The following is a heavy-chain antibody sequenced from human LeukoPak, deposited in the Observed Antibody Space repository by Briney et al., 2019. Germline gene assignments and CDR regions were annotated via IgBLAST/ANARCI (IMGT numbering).Heavy chain of an antibody. CDR1: GGSIGSDY. CDR3: AKYGNSGWVIDN. D-gene: IGHD6-19*01. CDR2: IYYTGGT. Sequence: ASETLSLTCTVSGGSIGSDYWTWIRQPPGKGLEYVGYIYYTGGTNYNPSLKSRVTISVDTSKNQFSLKLSSVTAADTAVYFCAKYGNSGWVIDNWGQGTLVTVSS. J-gene: IGHJ4*02. V-gene: IGHV4-59*08.